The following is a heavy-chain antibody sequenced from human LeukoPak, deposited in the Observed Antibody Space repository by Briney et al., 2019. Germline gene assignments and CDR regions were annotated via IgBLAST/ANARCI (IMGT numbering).Heavy chain of an antibody. J-gene: IGHJ5*02. D-gene: IGHD3-3*01. CDR2: IYYSGST. CDR1: GGSISSGGYS. Sequence: PSQTLSLTCAVSGGSISSGGYSWSWIRQPPGKGLEWIGYIYYSGSTYYNPSLKSRVTISVDTSKNQFSLKLSSVTAADTAVYYCARGTITIFENWFDPWGQGTLVTVSS. CDR3: ARGTITIFENWFDP. V-gene: IGHV4-31*11.